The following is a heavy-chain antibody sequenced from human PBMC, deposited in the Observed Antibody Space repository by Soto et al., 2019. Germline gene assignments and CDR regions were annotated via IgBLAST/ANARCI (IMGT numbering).Heavy chain of an antibody. CDR3: ARNYDSSGYFDY. D-gene: IGHD3-22*01. V-gene: IGHV1-69*13. J-gene: IGHJ4*02. Sequence: SVKVSCKASGGTFSSYAISWVRQAPGQGLEWMGGIIPIFGTANYAQKFQGRVTITADESTSTAYMELSSLRSEDTAVYYCARNYDSSGYFDYWGQGTLVTVSS. CDR1: GGTFSSYA. CDR2: IIPIFGTA.